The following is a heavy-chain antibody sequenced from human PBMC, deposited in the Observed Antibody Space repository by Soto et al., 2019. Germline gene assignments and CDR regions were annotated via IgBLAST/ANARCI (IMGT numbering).Heavy chain of an antibody. D-gene: IGHD3-22*01. CDR3: AGVVGVITPGYYLAMDV. J-gene: IGHJ6*02. CDR2: ITSSSDTI. V-gene: IGHV3-48*02. Sequence: PGGSLRLSCAASGFTFSSFHMNWVRQAPGRGLEWVAYITSSSDTIYYSDSVKGRFTISRDNGKNSLFLQMNSLRDEDTAVYYCAGVVGVITPGYYLAMDVWGQGNTVNVSS. CDR1: GFTFSSFH.